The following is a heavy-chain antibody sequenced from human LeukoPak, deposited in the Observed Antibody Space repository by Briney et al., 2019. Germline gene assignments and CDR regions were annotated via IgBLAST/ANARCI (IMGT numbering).Heavy chain of an antibody. Sequence: PGGSLRLSCAASGFNFISYSMSWVRQAPGKGLEWVSSISSSSSYIYYADSVKGRFTISRDNAKNSLYLQMNSLRAEDTAVYYCARAQVNYFDYWGQGTLVTVSS. CDR3: ARAQVNYFDY. V-gene: IGHV3-21*04. CDR2: ISSSSSYI. J-gene: IGHJ4*02. D-gene: IGHD2-21*01. CDR1: GFNFISYS.